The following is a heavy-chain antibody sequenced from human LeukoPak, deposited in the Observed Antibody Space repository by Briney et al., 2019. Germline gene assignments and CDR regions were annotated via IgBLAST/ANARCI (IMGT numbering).Heavy chain of an antibody. CDR3: ARDMTYYYDSSGSPSTYFDY. Sequence: ASVKVPCKASGYTFTSYYMHWVRQAPGQGLEWMGIINPSGGSTSYAQKFQGRVTMTRDTSTSTVYMELSSLRSEDTAVYYCARDMTYYYDSSGSPSTYFDYWGQGTLVTVSS. J-gene: IGHJ4*02. CDR2: INPSGGST. V-gene: IGHV1-46*01. D-gene: IGHD3-22*01. CDR1: GYTFTSYY.